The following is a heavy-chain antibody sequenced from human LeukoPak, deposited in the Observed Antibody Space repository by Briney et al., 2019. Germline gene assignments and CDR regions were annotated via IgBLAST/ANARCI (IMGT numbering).Heavy chain of an antibody. CDR3: ARVSIPPVDY. D-gene: IGHD3-3*02. V-gene: IGHV3-48*03. CDR1: GFTFSSYE. CDR2: ISSSGSTI. J-gene: IGHJ4*02. Sequence: PGGSLRLSCAASGFTFSSYEMNWVRQAPGKGLEWVSYISSSGSTIYYADSVKGRFTISRDNAKNSLYLQMNSLRVEDTAVYYCARVSIPPVDYWGQGTLVTVSS.